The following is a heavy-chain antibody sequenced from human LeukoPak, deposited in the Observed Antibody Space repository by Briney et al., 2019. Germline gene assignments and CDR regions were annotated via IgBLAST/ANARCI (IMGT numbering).Heavy chain of an antibody. V-gene: IGHV3-64*01. CDR2: ISPNGGST. D-gene: IGHD4/OR15-4a*01. J-gene: IGHJ4*02. CDR1: GFTFSSHW. CDR3: ARVPLGASTEYFDY. Sequence: GGSLRLSCAASGFTFSSHWMHWVRQAPGKGLEYVSAISPNGGSTYYANSVKGRFTISRDNSKSTVYLQMGSLRAEDMAVYFCARVPLGASTEYFDYWGQGTLVTVSS.